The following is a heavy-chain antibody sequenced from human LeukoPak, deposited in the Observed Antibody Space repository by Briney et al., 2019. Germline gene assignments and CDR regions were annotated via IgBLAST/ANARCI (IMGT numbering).Heavy chain of an antibody. CDR2: ISAYNGNT. CDR3: ARDLAGYDSSGYASDH. CDR1: GYTFTSYG. D-gene: IGHD3-22*01. J-gene: IGHJ5*02. V-gene: IGHV1-18*01. Sequence: ASVKVSCKASGYTFTSYGISWVRQAPGQGLEWMGWISAYNGNTNYAQKLQGRVTMTTDTSTSTAYMELRSLRSDDTAVYYCARDLAGYDSSGYASDHWGQGTLVTVSS.